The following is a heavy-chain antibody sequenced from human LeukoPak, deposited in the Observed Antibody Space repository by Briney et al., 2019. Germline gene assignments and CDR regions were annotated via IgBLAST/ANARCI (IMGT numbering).Heavy chain of an antibody. CDR1: GFTFSSYE. Sequence: HTGGSLRLSCAASGFTFSSYEMNWVRQAPGKGLEWVSYISSSGSTIYYADSVKGRFTISRDNAKNSLYLQMNSLRAEDTAVYYCARDEDTMVRGVIIPFDYWGQGTLVTVSS. D-gene: IGHD3-10*01. J-gene: IGHJ4*02. CDR2: ISSSGSTI. CDR3: ARDEDTMVRGVIIPFDY. V-gene: IGHV3-48*03.